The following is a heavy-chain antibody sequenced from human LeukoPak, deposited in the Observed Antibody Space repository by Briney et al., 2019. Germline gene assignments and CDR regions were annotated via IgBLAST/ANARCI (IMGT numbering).Heavy chain of an antibody. CDR3: ASEASRVRGVDDGFDI. V-gene: IGHV4-59*01. CDR1: GGSISSYY. Sequence: SETLSLTCTVSGGSISSYYWSWIRQSPGKGLEWIGYIYYSGSSKYNPSLKSRATISVDTPKNQFSLKLNSVTAADTAVYYCASEASRVRGVDDGFDIWGQGTMVTVSS. CDR2: IYYSGSS. J-gene: IGHJ3*02. D-gene: IGHD3-10*01.